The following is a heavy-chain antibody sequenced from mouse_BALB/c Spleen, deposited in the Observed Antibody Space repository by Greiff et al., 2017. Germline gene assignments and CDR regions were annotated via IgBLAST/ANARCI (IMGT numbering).Heavy chain of an antibody. J-gene: IGHJ4*01. CDR1: GFTFSSYG. CDR2: ISSGGSYT. D-gene: IGHD2-3*01. CDR3: ARHYELYAMDY. Sequence: EVQRVESGGDLVKPGGSLKLSCAASGFTFSSYGMSWVRQTPDKRLEWVATISSGGSYTYYPDSVKGRFTISRDNAKNTLYLQMSSLKSEDTAMYYCARHYELYAMDYWGQGTSVTVSS. V-gene: IGHV5-6*01.